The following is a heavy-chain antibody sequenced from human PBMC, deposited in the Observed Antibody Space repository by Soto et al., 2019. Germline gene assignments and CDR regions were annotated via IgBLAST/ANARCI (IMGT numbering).Heavy chain of an antibody. V-gene: IGHV4-34*01. Sequence: QVQLPQWGAGLLKPSETLSLTCAVYGGSIGSYFNNYYWSWIRHSPGKGLEWIGEINYGGTTSYNPAHKPQMSISKDTSKNQFSQKQKSVTAEDTATYYCARGHPGSGLSPSLVTAYWFDQWGQGSRVSVSS. CDR1: GGSIGSYFNNYY. J-gene: IGHJ5*02. D-gene: IGHD2-15*01. CDR3: ARGHPGSGLSPSLVTAYWFDQ. CDR2: INYGGTT.